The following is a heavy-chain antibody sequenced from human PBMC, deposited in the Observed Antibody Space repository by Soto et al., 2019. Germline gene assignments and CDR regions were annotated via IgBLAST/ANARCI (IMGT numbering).Heavy chain of an antibody. Sequence: SETLSLTCTVSGGSVSSFHCSWIRQSPGKGLEWIGYVFYTGNTKYNPALKRRVTISVDTSKKQFSLKLSSVSAADTGLYYCARSYSGTFYGYDIWGQGILVTVSS. CDR3: ARSYSGTFYGYDI. D-gene: IGHD1-26*01. CDR2: VFYTGNT. CDR1: GGSVSSFH. J-gene: IGHJ4*02. V-gene: IGHV4-59*02.